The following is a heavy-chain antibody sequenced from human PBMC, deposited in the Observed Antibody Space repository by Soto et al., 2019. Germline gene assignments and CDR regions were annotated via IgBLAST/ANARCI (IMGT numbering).Heavy chain of an antibody. D-gene: IGHD1-26*01. CDR2: ISYDGSNK. Sequence: QVQLVESGGGVVQPGRSLRLSCAAAGFTFSSYGMHCVRQAPGKGLEWVAVISYDGSNKYYADSVKGRFTISRDNSKNTLYLQMNSLRAEDTAVYYCARGPYSVSYLAYFDYWGQGTLVTVSS. CDR1: GFTFSSYG. J-gene: IGHJ4*02. CDR3: ARGPYSVSYLAYFDY. V-gene: IGHV3-30*03.